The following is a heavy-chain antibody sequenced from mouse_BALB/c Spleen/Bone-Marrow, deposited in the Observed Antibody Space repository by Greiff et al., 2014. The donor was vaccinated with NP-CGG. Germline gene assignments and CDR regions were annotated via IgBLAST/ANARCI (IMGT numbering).Heavy chain of an antibody. CDR1: GYTFTEST. V-gene: IGHV1-18*01. J-gene: IGHJ3*01. CDR2: INPNNGAT. D-gene: IGHD1-1*01. Sequence: SGPELVEPGASVKISCKTSGYTFTESTINWVKQSHGKSLEWIGGINPNNGATGYNQKFKGKATLTVDKSSSTAYLELRSLTSDDSAVYYCARRDYGPAWFTYWGQGTLVTVSA. CDR3: ARRDYGPAWFTY.